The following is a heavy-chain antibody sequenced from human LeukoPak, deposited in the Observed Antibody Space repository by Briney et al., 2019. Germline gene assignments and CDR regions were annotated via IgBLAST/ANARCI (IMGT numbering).Heavy chain of an antibody. D-gene: IGHD3-10*01. CDR3: ARALVESYYYGSGSPVKYFDY. CDR2: IYYSGST. V-gene: IGHV4-59*12. CDR1: GGSISSYY. Sequence: SETLSLTCTVSGGSISSYYWSWIRQPPGKGLEWIGYIYYSGSTNYNPSLKSRVTISVDTSKNQFSLKLSSVTAADTAVYYCARALVESYYYGSGSPVKYFDYWGQGTLVTVSS. J-gene: IGHJ4*02.